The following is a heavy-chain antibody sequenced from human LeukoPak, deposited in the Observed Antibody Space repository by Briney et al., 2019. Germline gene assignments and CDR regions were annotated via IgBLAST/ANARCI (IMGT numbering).Heavy chain of an antibody. Sequence: PGGSLRLSCVASGFTSSSYAMSWVRQAPGKGLEWVSAISGSGGSTYYADSVKGRLTISRDNSKNTLFLQMNSLRAEDTAVYYCAKDPYAILTGYRYYFDYWGQGTLVTVSS. J-gene: IGHJ4*02. D-gene: IGHD3-9*01. CDR3: AKDPYAILTGYRYYFDY. CDR1: GFTSSSYA. CDR2: ISGSGGST. V-gene: IGHV3-23*01.